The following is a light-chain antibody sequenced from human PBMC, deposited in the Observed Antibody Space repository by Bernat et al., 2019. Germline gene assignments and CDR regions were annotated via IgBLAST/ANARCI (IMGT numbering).Light chain of an antibody. Sequence: SYDLTQPPSMSVSPGQTAHITCSGAYLGSKYTCWYQQKPGQSPVVVIYRDDKRPSGIPERFSGSHSGNTATLTISGAQAMDEADYYCQAWDSSTGVFGGGTKLTVL. CDR1: YLGSKY. J-gene: IGLJ3*02. CDR3: QAWDSSTGV. V-gene: IGLV3-1*01. CDR2: RDD.